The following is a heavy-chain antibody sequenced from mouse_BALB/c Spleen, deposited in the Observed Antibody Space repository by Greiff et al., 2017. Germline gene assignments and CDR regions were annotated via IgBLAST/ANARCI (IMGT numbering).Heavy chain of an antibody. Sequence: QVQLQQSGAELVRPGVSVKISCKGSGYTFTDYAMHWVKQSHAKSLEWIGVICTYYGDASYNQKFKGKATMTVDKSSSTAYMELARLTSEESAIDYCAREYDGSSYIAYWGQGTLVTVSA. CDR3: AREYDGSSYIAY. CDR2: ICTYYGDA. D-gene: IGHD1-1*01. V-gene: IGHV1S137*01. CDR1: GYTFTDYA. J-gene: IGHJ3*01.